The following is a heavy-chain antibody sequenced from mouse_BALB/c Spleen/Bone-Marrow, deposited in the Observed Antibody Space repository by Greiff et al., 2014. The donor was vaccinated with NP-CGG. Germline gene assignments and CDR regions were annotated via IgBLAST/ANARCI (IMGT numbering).Heavy chain of an antibody. J-gene: IGHJ2*01. CDR3: ARDHFDH. CDR2: ILPGSVTT. Sequence: VQLQQSGAELMKPGASVKISCKATGYTFSSYWIEWIKQRPGRSLEWIGEILPGSVTTNYNGRFKGKATFTADTSSNAAYMQLSSLTSEDSAVYYCARDHFDHWGPGTTLTVSS. CDR1: GYTFSSYW. V-gene: IGHV1-9*01.